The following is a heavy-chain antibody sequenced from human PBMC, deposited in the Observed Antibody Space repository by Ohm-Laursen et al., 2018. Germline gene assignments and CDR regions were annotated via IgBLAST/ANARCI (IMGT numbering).Heavy chain of an antibody. Sequence: SLRLSCAASGFTFNNYWMHWVRQAPGKGLVWVSYISSDGSSTSYADSVKGRFTISRDNSKNTLYLQMNSLRAEDTAVYSCVKGPGGYRYGDYWGQGTLVTVSS. CDR2: ISSDGSST. V-gene: IGHV3-74*01. CDR3: VKGPGGYRYGDY. J-gene: IGHJ4*02. CDR1: GFTFNNYW. D-gene: IGHD5-18*01.